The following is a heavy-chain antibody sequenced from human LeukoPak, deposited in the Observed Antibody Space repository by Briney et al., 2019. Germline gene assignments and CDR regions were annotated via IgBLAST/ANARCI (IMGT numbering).Heavy chain of an antibody. V-gene: IGHV4-59*01. D-gene: IGHD1-26*01. J-gene: IGHJ6*03. Sequence: SETLSLTCAVYGGSFSSYYWSWIRQPPGKGLEWIGYIYYSGSTNYNPSLKSRVTISVDTSKNQFSLKLSSVTAADTAVYYCARALKGADYYYYYMDVWGKGTTVTVSS. CDR3: ARALKGADYYYYYMDV. CDR2: IYYSGST. CDR1: GGSFSSYY.